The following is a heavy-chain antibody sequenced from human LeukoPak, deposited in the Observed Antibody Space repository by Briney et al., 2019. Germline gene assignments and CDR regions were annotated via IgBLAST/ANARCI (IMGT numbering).Heavy chain of an antibody. Sequence: SETLSLTCTVSGGSISSGDYYWSWIRQPPGKGLEWIGYIYYSGSTYYNPSLKSRVTISVDTSKNQFSLKLTSVTAADTAVYYCARGIPSVAAGTGWYFDLWGRGTLVTVSS. CDR3: ARGIPSVAAGTGWYFDL. V-gene: IGHV4-30-4*02. D-gene: IGHD6-13*01. J-gene: IGHJ2*01. CDR1: GGSISSGDYY. CDR2: IYYSGST.